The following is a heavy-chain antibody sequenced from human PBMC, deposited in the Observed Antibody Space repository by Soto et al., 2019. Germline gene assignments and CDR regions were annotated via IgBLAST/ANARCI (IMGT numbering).Heavy chain of an antibody. CDR3: ARGRIAADRYNWFDP. CDR2: INPSGGST. CDR1: GYTFTSYY. Sequence: SVKVSCKASGYTFTSYYMHWVRQAPGQGLEWMGIINPSGGSTSYAQKFQGRVTMTRDTSTSTVYMELSSLRSEDTAVYYCARGRIAADRYNWFDPWGQGTLVTVSS. J-gene: IGHJ5*02. V-gene: IGHV1-46*01. D-gene: IGHD6-13*01.